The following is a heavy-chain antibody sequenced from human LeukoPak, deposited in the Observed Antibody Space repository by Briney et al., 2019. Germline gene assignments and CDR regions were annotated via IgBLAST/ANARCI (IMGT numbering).Heavy chain of an antibody. J-gene: IGHJ4*02. CDR2: VNPNSGHT. CDR3: ARGAPGSSCSSGSCPYFDY. Sequence: GASVKVSCKASGYTFTSYDINWVRQATGQGLEWMGWVNPNSGHTGFAQKFQGRVSMTSNTSISTAYMEVRSLRSEDTAVYYCARGAPGSSCSSGSCPYFDYWGQGTLVSVSS. CDR1: GYTFTSYD. V-gene: IGHV1-8*01. D-gene: IGHD2-15*01.